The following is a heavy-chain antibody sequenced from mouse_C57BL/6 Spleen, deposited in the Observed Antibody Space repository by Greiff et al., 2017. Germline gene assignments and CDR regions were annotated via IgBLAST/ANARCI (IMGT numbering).Heavy chain of an antibody. V-gene: IGHV2-4*01. CDR3: AKGPGSRYYAMDY. Sequence: VQLQESGPGLVQPSQSLSITCTVSGFSLTSYGVHWVRQPPGKGLEWLGVIWSGGSTDYNAAFISRLSISKDNSKSQVFFKMNSLQADDTAIYYCAKGPGSRYYAMDYWGQGTSVTVSS. CDR1: GFSLTSYG. D-gene: IGHD1-1*01. J-gene: IGHJ4*01. CDR2: IWSGGST.